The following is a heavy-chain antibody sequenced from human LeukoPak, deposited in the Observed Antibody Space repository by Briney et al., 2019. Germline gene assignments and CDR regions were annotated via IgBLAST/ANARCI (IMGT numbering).Heavy chain of an antibody. D-gene: IGHD3-22*01. J-gene: IGHJ3*02. CDR2: IYHSGST. CDR3: ARDRGFGPYYYDSSGRGAFDI. Sequence: PSQTLSLTCTVSGGSISSGGYYWSWIRQPPGKGLEWIGYIYHSGSTYYNPSLKSRVTISVDRSKNQFSLKLSSVTAADTAVYYCARDRGFGPYYYDSSGRGAFDIWGQGTMVTVSS. V-gene: IGHV4-30-2*01. CDR1: GGSISSGGYY.